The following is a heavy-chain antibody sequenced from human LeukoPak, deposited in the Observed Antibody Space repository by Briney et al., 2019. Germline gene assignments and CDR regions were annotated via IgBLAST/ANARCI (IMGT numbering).Heavy chain of an antibody. CDR3: AKDVGDSYGHELFDY. J-gene: IGHJ4*02. CDR2: IYYSGST. CDR1: GGSISSYY. V-gene: IGHV4-59*12. D-gene: IGHD5-18*01. Sequence: KPSETLSLTCTVSGGSISSYYWSWIRQPPGKGLEWIGYIYYSGSTNYNPSLKSRVTISVDTSKNQFSLKLSSVSAADTAIYYCAKDVGDSYGHELFDYGGQGTLVTVSS.